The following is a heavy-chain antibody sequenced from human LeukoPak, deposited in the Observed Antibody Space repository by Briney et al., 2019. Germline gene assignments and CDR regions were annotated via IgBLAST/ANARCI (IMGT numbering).Heavy chain of an antibody. CDR1: GFTFTGSA. V-gene: IGHV3-73*01. CDR3: TRAYYYDSSGYPTFDY. J-gene: IGHJ4*02. D-gene: IGHD3-22*01. CDR2: IRSKANSYAT. Sequence: GGSLRLSCAASGFTFTGSAVHWVRQASGKVLEWVGLIRSKANSYATAYAASVKGRFTISRDDSKNTAYLQMNSLKTEDTAVYYCTRAYYYDSSGYPTFDYWGQGTLVTVSS.